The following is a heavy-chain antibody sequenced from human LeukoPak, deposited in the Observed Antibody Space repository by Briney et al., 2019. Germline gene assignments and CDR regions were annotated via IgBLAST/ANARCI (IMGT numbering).Heavy chain of an antibody. CDR2: IGSSGTTV. CDR1: EFPFSIYE. CDR3: ALLAVASDFNY. Sequence: GGSLRLSCAVSEFPFSIYEMNWVRQAPGKGLEWFSNIGSSGTTVYYADSVKGRFSISRDNAKSSLYLQMNSLRVEDTAVYYCALLAVASDFNYWGQGALVTVSS. V-gene: IGHV3-48*03. J-gene: IGHJ4*02. D-gene: IGHD6-19*01.